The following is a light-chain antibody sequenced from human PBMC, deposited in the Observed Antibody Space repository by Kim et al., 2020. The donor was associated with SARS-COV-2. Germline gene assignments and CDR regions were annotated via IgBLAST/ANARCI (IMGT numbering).Light chain of an antibody. J-gene: IGLJ3*02. Sequence: NFMLTQPLSVSESPGKTVVISCTRSSGNIATNYVQWYQQRPGSAPTTVIYEDDHRASGFPDRFSASIDSSSNSASLSISGLTPEDEADYYCQSYDSTNKGVFGGGTQLTVL. CDR1: SGNIATNY. CDR2: EDD. V-gene: IGLV6-57*03. CDR3: QSYDSTNKGV.